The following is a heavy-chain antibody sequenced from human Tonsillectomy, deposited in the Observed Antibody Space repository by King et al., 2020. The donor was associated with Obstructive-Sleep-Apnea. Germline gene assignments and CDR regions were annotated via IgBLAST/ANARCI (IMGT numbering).Heavy chain of an antibody. CDR2: ISSSSSTI. V-gene: IGHV3-48*04. Sequence: VQLVESGGGLVQPGGSLRLSCAASGFTFSSYSMNWVRQAPGKGLEWVSYISSSSSTIYYADSVRGRFTISRDNAKNSLYLQMNSLRAEDTAVYYCARAGPSPDYWGQGTLFTVSS. CDR1: GFTFSSYS. CDR3: ARAGPSPDY. J-gene: IGHJ4*02.